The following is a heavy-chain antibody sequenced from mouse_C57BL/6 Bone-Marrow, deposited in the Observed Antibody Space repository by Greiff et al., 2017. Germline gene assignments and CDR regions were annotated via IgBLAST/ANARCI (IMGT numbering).Heavy chain of an antibody. J-gene: IGHJ1*03. D-gene: IGHD1-1*01. Sequence: VQLQQSGAELARPGASVKLSCKASGYTFTSYGISWVKQRTGQGLEWIGEIYPRSGNTYYNAKFKGKATLTADKSSSTAYMELRSRTSEYSAVYFCERSPMDCYGRGYFDVWGKGTTVTVAS. CDR3: ERSPMDCYGRGYFDV. V-gene: IGHV1-81*01. CDR1: GYTFTSYG. CDR2: IYPRSGNT.